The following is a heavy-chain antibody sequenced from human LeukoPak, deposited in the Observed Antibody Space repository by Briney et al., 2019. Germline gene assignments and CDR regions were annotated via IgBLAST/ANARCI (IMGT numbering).Heavy chain of an antibody. CDR2: INPHSGDT. CDR3: ARGKGYYESSGYCPFDD. Sequence: ASVKVSCKASGYTFTGYYMHWVRRAPGQGLEWLGWINPHSGDTNYAQKFQGRVTMTRDTSISTAYMELSRLRSDDTAVYYCARGKGYYESSGYCPFDDWGQGTLVTVSS. D-gene: IGHD3-22*01. V-gene: IGHV1-2*02. J-gene: IGHJ4*02. CDR1: GYTFTGYY.